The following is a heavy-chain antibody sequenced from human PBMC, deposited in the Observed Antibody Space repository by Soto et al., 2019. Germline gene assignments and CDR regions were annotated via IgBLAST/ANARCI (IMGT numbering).Heavy chain of an antibody. J-gene: IGHJ5*01. Sequence: SLSVSCKASAGTFSSYTVSCVRQAPRQGLEWMGGIIPTFGTANYAQKFQVRVTITADKDTSTAYMELSSLRSEDTAVDYCERGVECRVFWINNPAWFEPRGQGTLVTVSS. D-gene: IGHD3-3*01. CDR2: IIPTFGTA. V-gene: IGHV1-69*06. CDR3: ERGVECRVFWINNPAWFEP. CDR1: AGTFSSYT.